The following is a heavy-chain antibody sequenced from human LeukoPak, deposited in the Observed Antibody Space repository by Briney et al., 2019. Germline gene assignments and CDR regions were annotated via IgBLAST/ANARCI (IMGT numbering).Heavy chain of an antibody. CDR2: ISNYGSTI. J-gene: IGHJ4*02. CDR1: GFTFGDYY. CDR3: ASGAMVRGVRPFDY. D-gene: IGHD3-10*01. V-gene: IGHV3-11*01. Sequence: PGGSLRLSCEASGFTFGDYYMSWVRQAPGKGLEWVSYISNYGSTIYYADSVKGRFTISRDNAKNSLYLQMNSLRAEDTAMYYCASGAMVRGVRPFDYWGQGTLVTVSS.